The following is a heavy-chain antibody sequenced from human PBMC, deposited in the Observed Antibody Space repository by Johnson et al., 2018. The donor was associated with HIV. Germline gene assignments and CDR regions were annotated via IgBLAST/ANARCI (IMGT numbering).Heavy chain of an antibody. CDR2: IKQDGSEK. V-gene: IGHV3-7*01. J-gene: IGHJ3*02. Sequence: VQLVESGGGLVQPGGSLRLSCAASGFTFSNYWMSWVRQAPGKGLEWVANIKQDGSEKYYVDSVKGRFTISRDNAKNSLYLQMNSLRAEDTAVYYCAIIPPEGAGKGADAFDIWGQGTMVTVSS. CDR1: GFTFSNYW. CDR3: AIIPPEGAGKGADAFDI. D-gene: IGHD1-26*01.